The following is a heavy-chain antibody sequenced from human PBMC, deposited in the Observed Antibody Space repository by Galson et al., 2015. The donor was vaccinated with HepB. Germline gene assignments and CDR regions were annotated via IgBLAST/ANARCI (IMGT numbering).Heavy chain of an antibody. Sequence: ETLSLTCAVYGGSFSGYYWSWIRQPPGKGLEWIGEINHSGSTNYNPSLKSRVTISVDTSKNQFSLKLSSVAAADTTVYYCARGALDYWGQGTLVTVSS. CDR1: GGSFSGYY. V-gene: IGHV4-34*01. CDR3: ARGALDY. J-gene: IGHJ4*02. CDR2: INHSGST.